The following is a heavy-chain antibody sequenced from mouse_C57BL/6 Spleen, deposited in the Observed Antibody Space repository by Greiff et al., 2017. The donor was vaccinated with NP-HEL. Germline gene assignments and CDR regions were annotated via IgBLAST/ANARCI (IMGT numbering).Heavy chain of an antibody. CDR2: IDPETGGT. Sequence: VQLQESGAELVRPGASVTLSCKASGYTFTDYEMHWVKQTPVHGLEWIGAIDPETGGTAYNQKFKGKAILTADKSSSTAYMELRSLPSEDSAVYYCTRSRTGGFAYWGQGTLVTVSA. CDR1: GYTFTDYE. CDR3: TRSRTGGFAY. J-gene: IGHJ3*01. V-gene: IGHV1-15*01.